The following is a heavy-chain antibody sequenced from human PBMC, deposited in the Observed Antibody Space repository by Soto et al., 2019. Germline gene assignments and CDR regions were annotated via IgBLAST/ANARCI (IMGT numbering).Heavy chain of an antibody. CDR3: ACRRNFFGY. Sequence: QDQLVQSGAEVKKPGASVKVSCKASGYTFNNYGITWVRQAPGQGLEWMGWISPYNGHTNYAQKLQGRVTMTTDTPTSTAYMELRSRRSDDTAVYYNACRRNFFGYWGQGTLVTVSS. V-gene: IGHV1-18*01. J-gene: IGHJ4*02. CDR1: GYTFNNYG. CDR2: ISPYNGHT.